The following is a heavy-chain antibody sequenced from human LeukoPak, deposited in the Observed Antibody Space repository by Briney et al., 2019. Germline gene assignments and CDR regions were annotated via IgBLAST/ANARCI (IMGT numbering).Heavy chain of an antibody. CDR1: GGSFSGYY. D-gene: IGHD3-10*01. CDR3: AKSNGYGLIDI. J-gene: IGHJ3*02. V-gene: IGHV4-34*01. Sequence: SETLSLTCAVYGGSFSGYYWSWIRQPPGKGLEWIGEINHSGSTNYNPSLKSRVTISVDTSKNQFSLKLNSVTATDTAVYYCAKSNGYGLIDIWGQGTMVTVSS. CDR2: INHSGST.